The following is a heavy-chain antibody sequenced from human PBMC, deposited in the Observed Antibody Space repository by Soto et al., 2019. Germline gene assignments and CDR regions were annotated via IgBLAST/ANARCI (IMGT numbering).Heavy chain of an antibody. V-gene: IGHV3-15*01. CDR3: ATNKDFDY. J-gene: IGHJ4*02. CDR1: GFTLRNAW. Sequence: EVQLVESGGGLVKPGGSLRLSCEASGFTLRNAWMNWVRQAPGKGLEWVGRIKSKADGGTSDHAAPVKGRFTISRDDSKNMMYLQMNSLKSEDTAVYYCATNKDFDYWGQGTLVTVSS. CDR2: IKSKADGGTS.